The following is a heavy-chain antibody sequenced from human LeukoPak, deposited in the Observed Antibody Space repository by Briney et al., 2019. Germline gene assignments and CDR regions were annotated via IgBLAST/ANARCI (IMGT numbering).Heavy chain of an antibody. J-gene: IGHJ5*02. CDR1: GYSFTNYY. V-gene: IGHV1-2*02. CDR3: AKGDWFDP. CDR2: INCNSGDT. Sequence: ASVKVSCKTSGYSFTNYYIHWVRLAPGQGLEWMGWINCNSGDTLYAQKFQGRVTMTRDTSITTAYLDVSSLGYDDTAVYYCAKGDWFDPWGQGTLVTVSS.